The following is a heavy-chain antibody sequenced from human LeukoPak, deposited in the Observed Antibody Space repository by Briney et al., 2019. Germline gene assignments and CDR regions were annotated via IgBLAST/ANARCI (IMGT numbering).Heavy chain of an antibody. CDR1: GYSFTNYW. D-gene: IGHD2-15*01. CDR2: IYPGDSDT. CDR3: ARLPGYCTGGSCYFDY. V-gene: IGHV5-51*01. Sequence: LGESLKISCKGSGYSFTNYWIGWVPQMPGKGLEWMGIIYPGDSDTRYSLSFQGQVTFSADKSISTTYLLCGSVKASDTAMYYCARLPGYCTGGSCYFDYWGQGTLVTVSS. J-gene: IGHJ4*02.